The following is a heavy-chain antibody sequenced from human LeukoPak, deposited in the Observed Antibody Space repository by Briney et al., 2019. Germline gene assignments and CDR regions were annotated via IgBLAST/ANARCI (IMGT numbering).Heavy chain of an antibody. CDR3: ATTKQARRYFDY. J-gene: IGHJ4*02. CDR2: ISGSGGNT. D-gene: IGHD1-1*01. V-gene: IGHV3-23*01. Sequence: GGSLRLSCAGSGFTFSSNALSWVRQAPGKGLEWVSAISGSGGNTYYADSVRGRFTISRDNSKNTLYLQMNTLRAEDTAVYYCATTKQARRYFDYWGQGALVTVSS. CDR1: GFTFSSNA.